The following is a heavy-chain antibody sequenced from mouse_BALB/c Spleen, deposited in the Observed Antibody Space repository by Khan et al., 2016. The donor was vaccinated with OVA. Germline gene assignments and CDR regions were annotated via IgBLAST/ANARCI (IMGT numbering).Heavy chain of an antibody. Sequence: SPGKALKWMGWINTYTGEPRYADDFKGRFAFSLETSASTAYLQINNLKNEDTSTYFCARPPYFSYTLDYWGQGTSVTVSS. D-gene: IGHD2-10*01. CDR3: ARPPYFSYTLDY. V-gene: IGHV9-3-1*01. J-gene: IGHJ4*01. CDR2: INTYTGEP.